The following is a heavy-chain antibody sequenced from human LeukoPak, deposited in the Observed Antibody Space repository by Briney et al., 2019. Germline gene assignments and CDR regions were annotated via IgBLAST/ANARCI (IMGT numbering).Heavy chain of an antibody. CDR1: GVSISSDSYY. CDR2: FYTSGTT. D-gene: IGHD6-13*01. V-gene: IGHV4-61*02. J-gene: IGHJ4*02. Sequence: SETLSLTCTVSGVSISSDSYYWSWIRQPAGKGLEWIGRFYTSGTTNYNPSLKSRVTISVDTSKNQFSLKLRSVTAADTAVYYCARDGYSSSWRFDYWGQGTLVTVSS. CDR3: ARDGYSSSWRFDY.